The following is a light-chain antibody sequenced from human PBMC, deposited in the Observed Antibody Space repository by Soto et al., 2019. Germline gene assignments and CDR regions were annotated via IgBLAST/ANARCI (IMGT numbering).Light chain of an antibody. CDR1: SSDVGSYNL. CDR2: EGS. CDR3: CSYAGSSTV. Sequence: QSLPAQPASVSGSPLQSITISCTGTSSDVGSYNLVSWYQQHPGKAPKLMIYEGSKRPSGVSNRFSGSKSGNTASLTISGLQAEDEADYYCCSYAGSSTVFGTGTKVTVL. V-gene: IGLV2-23*01. J-gene: IGLJ1*01.